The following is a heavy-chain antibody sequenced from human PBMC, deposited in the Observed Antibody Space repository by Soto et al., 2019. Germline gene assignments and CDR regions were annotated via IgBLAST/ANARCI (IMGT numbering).Heavy chain of an antibody. D-gene: IGHD6-13*01. CDR3: ARVIRAGIDAFDI. V-gene: IGHV4-59*01. J-gene: IGHJ3*02. CDR2: IYYSGST. CDR1: GGSISSYY. Sequence: QVQLQESGPGLVKPSETLSLTCTVSGGSISSYYWSWIRQPPGKGLEWIGYIYYSGSTNYNPSLRSRVTLSVDSSKTQFSLKLSSVTAAETAVYYCARVIRAGIDAFDIWGQGTMVTVSS.